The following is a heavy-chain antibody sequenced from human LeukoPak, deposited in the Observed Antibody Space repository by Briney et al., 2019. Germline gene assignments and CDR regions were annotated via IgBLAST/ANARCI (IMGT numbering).Heavy chain of an antibody. CDR2: ISGDGGST. J-gene: IGHJ4*02. CDR3: AKVGLGYCGGDCYRPYYFDY. V-gene: IGHV3-43*02. CDR1: GFTFDDYA. D-gene: IGHD2-21*02. Sequence: GGSLRLSCAASGFTFDDYAMHWVRQAPGKGLEWVSLISGDGGSTYYADSVKGRFTISRDNSKNSLYLQMNSLRTEDTALYYCAKVGLGYCGGDCYRPYYFDYWGQGTLVTVYS.